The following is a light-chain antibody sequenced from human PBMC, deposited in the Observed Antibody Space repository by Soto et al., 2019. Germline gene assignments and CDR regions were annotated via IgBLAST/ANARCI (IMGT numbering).Light chain of an antibody. CDR3: QQYGSSGT. Sequence: IALTQYPGTLSLSPGEGAPLSCRASQSVSNNYLAWYQQKPGQAPRLLIYGASNRATGIPDRFSGSGSGTDVALAFSRLEPEDFAVYYCQQYGSSGTFGQGTKVDIK. CDR2: GAS. J-gene: IGKJ1*01. V-gene: IGKV3-20*01. CDR1: QSVSNNY.